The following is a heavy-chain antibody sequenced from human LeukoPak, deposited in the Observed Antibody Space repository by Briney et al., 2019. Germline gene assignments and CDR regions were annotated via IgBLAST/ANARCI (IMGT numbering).Heavy chain of an antibody. J-gene: IGHJ4*02. CDR2: ISGRGSST. CDR3: AKSRVAGFDY. V-gene: IGHV3-23*01. Sequence: GGSLRLSCAAPGFTFSSYAMSWVRQAPGKGLEWVSAISGRGSSTYYADSVKGRFSLSRDNSKNTLHLQMNSLRAEDTAVYYCAKSRVAGFDYWGQGTLVTVSS. CDR1: GFTFSSYA. D-gene: IGHD6-19*01.